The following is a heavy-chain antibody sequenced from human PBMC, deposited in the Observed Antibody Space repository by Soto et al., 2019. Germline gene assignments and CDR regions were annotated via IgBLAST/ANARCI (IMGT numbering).Heavy chain of an antibody. Sequence: QVQLVQSGAEVKKPGSSVKVSCKASGGTFSSYAISWVRQAPGQGLEWMGGIIPIFGTANYAQKFQGRVTITTDESTSTANMELRSLRSEDTAVYYCAGDPHPYYYDSIGYYPYFAYWGQGTLVTVSS. V-gene: IGHV1-69*01. CDR2: IIPIFGTA. CDR1: GGTFSSYA. D-gene: IGHD3-22*01. J-gene: IGHJ4*02. CDR3: AGDPHPYYYDSIGYYPYFAY.